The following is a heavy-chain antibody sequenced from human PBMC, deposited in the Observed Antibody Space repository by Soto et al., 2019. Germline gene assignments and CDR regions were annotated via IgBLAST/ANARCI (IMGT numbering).Heavy chain of an antibody. D-gene: IGHD2-2*01. V-gene: IGHV4-31*03. CDR1: GGSISSGGYY. J-gene: IGHJ6*02. CDR2: IYYSGST. CDR3: ASDYMVVVPAAVYYYGMGG. Sequence: SETLSLTCTVSGGSISSGGYYWSWIRQHPGKGLEWIGYIYYSGSTYYNPSLKSRVTISVDTSKNQFSLKLSSLTAADKAVYYCASDYMVVVPAAVYYYGMGGWGQGTTVTVSS.